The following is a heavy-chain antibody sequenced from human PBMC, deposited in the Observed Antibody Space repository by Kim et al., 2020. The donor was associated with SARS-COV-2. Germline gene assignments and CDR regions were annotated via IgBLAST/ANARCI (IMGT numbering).Heavy chain of an antibody. Sequence: ASVKVSCKASGYTFTSYGISWVRQAPGQGLEWMGWISAYNGNTNYAQKLQGRVTMTTDTSTSTAYMELRSLRSDDTAVYYCARDPRDHSSSWYLASFYYYGMDVWGQGTTVTVSS. CDR2: ISAYNGNT. V-gene: IGHV1-18*01. D-gene: IGHD6-13*01. CDR1: GYTFTSYG. CDR3: ARDPRDHSSSWYLASFYYYGMDV. J-gene: IGHJ6*02.